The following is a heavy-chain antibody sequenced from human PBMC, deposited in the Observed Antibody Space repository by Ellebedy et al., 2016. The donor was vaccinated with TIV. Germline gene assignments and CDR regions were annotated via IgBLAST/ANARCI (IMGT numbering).Heavy chain of an antibody. J-gene: IGHJ6*02. V-gene: IGHV3-23*01. CDR1: GFTFSIYA. Sequence: PGGSLRLSCAASGFTFSIYAMTWVRQAPGEGLKWVSLISTGGDSTYYSDSVKGRFTISRDISKNTLYLQMNSLRVDDTAVYYCAEEGGSSRGASGMDVWGQGTAVVVSS. CDR2: ISTGGDST. D-gene: IGHD6-6*01. CDR3: AEEGGSSRGASGMDV.